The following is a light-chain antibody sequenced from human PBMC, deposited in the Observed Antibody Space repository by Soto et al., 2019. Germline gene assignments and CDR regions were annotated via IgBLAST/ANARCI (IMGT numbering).Light chain of an antibody. CDR3: QSYDSSLSGYV. V-gene: IGLV2-8*01. CDR1: SSDVGGYKY. Sequence: QSALTQPPSASGSPGQSVTISCTGTSSDVGGYKYVSWYQQHPGKAPKLMIYDVTKRPSGVPDRFSGSKSGNTASLTVSGLQAEDEADYYCQSYDSSLSGYVFGTGTKLTVL. J-gene: IGLJ1*01. CDR2: DVT.